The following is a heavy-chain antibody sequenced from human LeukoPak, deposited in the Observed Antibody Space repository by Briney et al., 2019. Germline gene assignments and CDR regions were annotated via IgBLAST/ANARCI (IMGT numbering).Heavy chain of an antibody. D-gene: IGHD3-10*01. CDR1: GGSFSGYY. V-gene: IGHV4-59*01. CDR2: IYYSGST. J-gene: IGHJ5*02. Sequence: SETLSLTCAVYGGSFSGYYWSWVRQPPGKGLEWIGYIYYSGSTNYNPSLKSRVTISVDTSKNQFSLKLSSVTAADTAVYYCARSEVTMVRGVNWFDPWGQGTLVTVSS. CDR3: ARSEVTMVRGVNWFDP.